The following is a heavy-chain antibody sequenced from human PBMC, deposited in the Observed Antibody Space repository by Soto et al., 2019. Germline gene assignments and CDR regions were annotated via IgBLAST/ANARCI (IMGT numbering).Heavy chain of an antibody. CDR3: VRDMKLWRLDS. Sequence: EVQLVESGGGLVQPGESLRLSCAASGLTFRSYWMHWVRQAPGKGLVWVSRINTDGSVAMYVDSVKGRFTISRDNAKKTLYLHMNSLRAEDTAVNYCVRDMKLWRLDSWGQATLVTVSS. V-gene: IGHV3-74*03. CDR2: INTDGSVA. D-gene: IGHD2-21*01. J-gene: IGHJ4*02. CDR1: GLTFRSYW.